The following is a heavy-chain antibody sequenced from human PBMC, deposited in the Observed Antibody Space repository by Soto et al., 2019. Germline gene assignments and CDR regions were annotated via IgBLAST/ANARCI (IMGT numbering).Heavy chain of an antibody. J-gene: IGHJ4*02. V-gene: IGHV4-59*01. CDR2: IYYSGST. CDR1: GGSISSYY. Sequence: SSETLSLTCTVFGGSISSYYWSWIRQPPGKGLEWIGYIYYSGSTNYNPSLKSRVTISVDTSKNQFSLKLSSVTAADTAVYYCAREFGFGEDHFDYWGQGTLVTVSS. CDR3: AREFGFGEDHFDY. D-gene: IGHD3-10*01.